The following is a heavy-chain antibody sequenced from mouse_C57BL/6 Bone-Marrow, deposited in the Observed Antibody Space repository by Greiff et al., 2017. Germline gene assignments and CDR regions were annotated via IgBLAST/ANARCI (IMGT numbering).Heavy chain of an antibody. Sequence: EVQRVESGGGLVKPGGSMKLSCAASGFTFSSYAMSWVRQTPEKRLEWVAPISDGGSYTYYPDNVKGRFTISRDNAKNNLYLQMSHLKSEDTAMYYCARKIYYSNSYFDYWGQGTTLTVSS. CDR1: GFTFSSYA. J-gene: IGHJ2*01. D-gene: IGHD2-5*01. CDR3: ARKIYYSNSYFDY. CDR2: ISDGGSYT. V-gene: IGHV5-4*01.